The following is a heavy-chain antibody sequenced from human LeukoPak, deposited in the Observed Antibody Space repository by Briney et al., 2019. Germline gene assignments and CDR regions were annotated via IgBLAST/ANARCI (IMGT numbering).Heavy chain of an antibody. CDR2: IYPGDSDT. D-gene: IGHD3-22*01. CDR1: GYSFTSYW. J-gene: IGHJ3*02. Sequence: GESLKISCKGSGYSFTSYWIGWVRQMPGKGLEWMGIIYPGDSDTRYSPSFQGQVTISADKSISTAYLQWSSLKASDTAMYYCARKRKYDSSGYYPDAFDIWGQGTMVTVPS. V-gene: IGHV5-51*01. CDR3: ARKRKYDSSGYYPDAFDI.